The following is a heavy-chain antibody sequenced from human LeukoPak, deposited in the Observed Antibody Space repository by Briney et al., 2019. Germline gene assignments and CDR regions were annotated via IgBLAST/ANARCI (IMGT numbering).Heavy chain of an antibody. CDR1: GGSISSYY. CDR3: ARDAVGSNWFDP. D-gene: IGHD1-26*01. CDR2: IYYSGST. Sequence: SEILSLTCTVSGGSISSYYWSWIRQPPGKGLEWIGYIYYSGSTNYNPSLKSRVTISVDTSKNQFSLKLSSVTAADTAVYYCARDAVGSNWFDPWGQGTLVTVSS. J-gene: IGHJ5*02. V-gene: IGHV4-59*01.